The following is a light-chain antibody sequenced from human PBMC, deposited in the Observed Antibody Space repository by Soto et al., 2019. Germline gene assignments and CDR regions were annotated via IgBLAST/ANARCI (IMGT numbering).Light chain of an antibody. CDR2: DAS. J-gene: IGKJ5*01. Sequence: DIQMTQSPSYLSASVGDRVTITCQASQDISNYLNWYQQKPGKAXNLXIYDASNLETGVPSRLSGSGSGTDFTFTISSLQPEDSETYDCQQYDNLPYTFGQGTRLEIK. V-gene: IGKV1-33*01. CDR1: QDISNY. CDR3: QQYDNLPYT.